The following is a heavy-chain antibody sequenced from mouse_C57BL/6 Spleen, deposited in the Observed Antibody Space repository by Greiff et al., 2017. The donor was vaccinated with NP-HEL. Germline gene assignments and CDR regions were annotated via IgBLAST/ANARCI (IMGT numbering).Heavy chain of an antibody. D-gene: IGHD2-4*01. Sequence: QVQLQQSGAELVRPGASVTLSCKASGYTFTDYEMHWVKQTPVHGLEWIGAIDPETGGTAYNQKFKGKAILTADKSSSTAYMELRSLTSEDSAVYYCTRCGLRRWFAYWGQGTLVTVSA. CDR2: IDPETGGT. CDR1: GYTFTDYE. J-gene: IGHJ3*01. CDR3: TRCGLRRWFAY. V-gene: IGHV1-15*01.